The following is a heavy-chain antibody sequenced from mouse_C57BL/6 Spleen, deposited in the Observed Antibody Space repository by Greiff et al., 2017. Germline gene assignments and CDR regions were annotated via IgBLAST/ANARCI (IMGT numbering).Heavy chain of an antibody. Sequence: EVKLVESEGGLVQPGSSMKLSCTASGFTFSDYYMAWVRQVPEKGLEWVANINYDGSSTYYLDSLKSRFIISRDNAKNILYLQMSSLKSEDTATYYCARDTFIPLDYWGQGTTLTVSS. J-gene: IGHJ2*01. D-gene: IGHD1-1*01. CDR2: INYDGSST. CDR1: GFTFSDYY. V-gene: IGHV5-16*01. CDR3: ARDTFIPLDY.